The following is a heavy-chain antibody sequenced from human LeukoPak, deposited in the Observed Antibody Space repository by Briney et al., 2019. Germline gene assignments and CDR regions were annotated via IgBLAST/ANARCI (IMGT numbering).Heavy chain of an antibody. V-gene: IGHV3-21*01. J-gene: IGHJ4*02. CDR2: ISGSSSYI. Sequence: GGSLRLSCAASGFTFSSYSMNWVRQAPGKGVEWVSSISGSSSYIYYADSVKGRFTISRDNAKNSLYLQMNSLRAEDTAVYYCARVNSSGSDCDYWGQGTLVTVSS. CDR3: ARVNSSGSDCDY. CDR1: GFTFSSYS. D-gene: IGHD6-19*01.